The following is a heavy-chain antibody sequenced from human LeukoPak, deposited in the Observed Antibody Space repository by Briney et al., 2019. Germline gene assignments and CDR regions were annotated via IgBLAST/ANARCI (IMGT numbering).Heavy chain of an antibody. CDR1: GFTVSSNY. J-gene: IGHJ4*02. CDR2: IYRGGST. D-gene: IGHD6-13*01. V-gene: IGHV3-53*01. CDR3: ARGGARQQLFENYFDY. Sequence: GGSLRLSCAASGFTVSSNYMSWVRQAPGKGLEWVSVIYRGGSTYYADSVKSRFTVSRDNSKNTLYLQMNSLRAEDTAVYYCARGGARQQLFENYFDYWGQGTLVTVSS.